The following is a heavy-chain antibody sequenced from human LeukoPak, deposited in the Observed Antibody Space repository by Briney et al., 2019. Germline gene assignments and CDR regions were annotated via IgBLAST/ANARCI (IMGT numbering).Heavy chain of an antibody. CDR3: ARGAGILWFGEIRSYYMDV. V-gene: IGHV1-69*13. Sequence: SVKVSCKASGGTFNSYAISWVRQAPGQGLEWMGGIIPIFGTANYAQKFQGRVTITADESTSTAYMELSSLRSEDTAVYYCARGAGILWFGEIRSYYMDVWGKGTTVTISS. D-gene: IGHD3-10*01. CDR2: IIPIFGTA. J-gene: IGHJ6*03. CDR1: GGTFNSYA.